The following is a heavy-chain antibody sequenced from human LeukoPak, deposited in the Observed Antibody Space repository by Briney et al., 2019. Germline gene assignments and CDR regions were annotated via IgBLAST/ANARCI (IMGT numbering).Heavy chain of an antibody. V-gene: IGHV3-21*01. Sequence: GGSLRLSCAASGFTFSSYSMNWVRQAPGKGLEWVSSISSSSSYIYYADSVKGRFTISRDNAKNSLYLQMNSLRAEDTAVDYCARDDSSGYYGGVLGYYYYYMDVWGKGTTVTVSS. CDR2: ISSSSSYI. D-gene: IGHD3-22*01. J-gene: IGHJ6*03. CDR3: ARDDSSGYYGGVLGYYYYYMDV. CDR1: GFTFSSYS.